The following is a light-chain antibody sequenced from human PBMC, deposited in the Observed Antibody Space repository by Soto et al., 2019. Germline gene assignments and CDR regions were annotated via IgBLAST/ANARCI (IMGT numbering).Light chain of an antibody. CDR2: DAS. J-gene: IGKJ1*01. CDR3: QQYTNSNNPWM. CDR1: QTITSW. V-gene: IGKV1-5*01. Sequence: DIGATQSPPTLSASVEDRVTMTRQASQTITSWMAWYQQKPEKAPNHLVYDASTLQSGVETRFSGSGPETEFTLIISGLQPEDSANYYGQQYTNSNNPWMFGQGTKVDIK.